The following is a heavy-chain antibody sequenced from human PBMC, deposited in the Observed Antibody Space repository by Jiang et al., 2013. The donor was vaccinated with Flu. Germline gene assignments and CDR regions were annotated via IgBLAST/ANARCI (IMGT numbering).Heavy chain of an antibody. Sequence: QLLESGGDLVKPGGSLRLSCAASGFTFSNAWMRWVRQGPGKGLEWIGRILSKTDGGTTDYAAPVRGRFTISRDDSKNMLYLQMNSLKTEDTALYYCTTDNAGSPDSWGQGTLVTVSS. J-gene: IGHJ4*02. CDR2: ILSKTDGGTT. V-gene: IGHV3-15*01. CDR1: GFTFSNAW. D-gene: IGHD2-8*01. CDR3: TTDNAGSPDS.